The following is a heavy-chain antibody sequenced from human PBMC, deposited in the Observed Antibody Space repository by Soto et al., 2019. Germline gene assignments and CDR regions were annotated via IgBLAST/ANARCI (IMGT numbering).Heavy chain of an antibody. CDR2: ITWNSNTI. J-gene: IGHJ3*02. CDR3: AKGGWELPRRDSFDT. Sequence: EVQLVESGGGMEQPGRSLRLSCAASGLNFNEFAMHWVRQPPGKGLEWVSGITWNSNTIGYAASVKGRFTISRDDAKNSLYLQMSSLRPEDTALYYCAKGGWELPRRDSFDTWGRGTMVTVSS. D-gene: IGHD1-26*01. V-gene: IGHV3-9*01. CDR1: GLNFNEFA.